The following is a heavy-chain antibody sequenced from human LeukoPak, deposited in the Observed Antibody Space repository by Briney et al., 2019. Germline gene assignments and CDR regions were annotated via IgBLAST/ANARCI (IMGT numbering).Heavy chain of an antibody. CDR3: VREARGYTYGPYFDY. V-gene: IGHV4-39*07. CDR2: IYNSGST. J-gene: IGHJ4*02. CDR1: GGSISSRSYY. D-gene: IGHD5-18*01. Sequence: SETLSLTCTVSGGSISSRSYYWGWIRQPPGTGLEWIGSIYNSGSTDYNPSLKSRVTISVATSKNQLSLKLNSVTAADTAVYYCVREARGYTYGPYFDYWGQGTLVTVSS.